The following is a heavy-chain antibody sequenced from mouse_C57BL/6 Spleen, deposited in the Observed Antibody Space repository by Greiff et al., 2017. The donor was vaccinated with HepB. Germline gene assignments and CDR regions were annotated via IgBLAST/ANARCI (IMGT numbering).Heavy chain of an antibody. Sequence: VKLQQPGAELVKPGASVKLSCKASGYTFTSYWMQWVKQRPGQGLEWIGEIDPSDSYTNYNQKFKGKATLTVDTSSSTAYMQLSSLTSEDSAVYYCARRGMDYWGQGTSVTVSS. CDR2: IDPSDSYT. V-gene: IGHV1-50*01. J-gene: IGHJ4*01. CDR1: GYTFTSYW. CDR3: ARRGMDY.